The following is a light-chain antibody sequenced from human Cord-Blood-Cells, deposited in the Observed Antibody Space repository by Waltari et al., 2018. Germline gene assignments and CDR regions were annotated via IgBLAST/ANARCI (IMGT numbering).Light chain of an antibody. CDR1: QSISSW. V-gene: IGKV1-5*03. CDR3: QQYNSYWT. Sequence: DIQMTQSPSTLSASVGDRVTITCRASQSISSWFAWYQQKRGKAPKLLIYKASSLESGVPSRFSGIGAGTEFTLNISSLQPDDFATYYSQQYNSYWTFGQGTKVEIK. J-gene: IGKJ1*01. CDR2: KAS.